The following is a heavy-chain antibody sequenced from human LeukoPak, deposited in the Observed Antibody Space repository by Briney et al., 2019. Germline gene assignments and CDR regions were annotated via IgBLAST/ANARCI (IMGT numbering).Heavy chain of an antibody. CDR2: IKQDGGEK. CDR1: GFTFSSYW. V-gene: IGHV3-7*01. J-gene: IGHJ6*03. CDR3: ARVQRQPLTYCSGGSCYPYYYYYMDV. Sequence: GGSLRLSCAASGFTFSSYWMSWVRQAPGKGLEWVANIKQDGGEKYYVDSVKGRFTISRDNAKNSLYLQMNSLRAEDTAVYYCARVQRQPLTYCSGGSCYPYYYYYMDVWGKGTTVTVSS. D-gene: IGHD2-15*01.